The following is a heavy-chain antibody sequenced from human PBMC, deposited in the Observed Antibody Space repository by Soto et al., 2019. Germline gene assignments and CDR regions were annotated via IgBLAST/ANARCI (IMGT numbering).Heavy chain of an antibody. D-gene: IGHD3-22*01. CDR1: GYTFDIYG. CDR3: ARDRSYYYDSSGYPFDF. J-gene: IGHJ4*02. Sequence: QIQLVQSGPEVKKPGASVKVSCKASGYTFDIYGISWVRQVPGKGPEWMGWISADNGDTKYAQRMQGRVTMTTDTVTSTAYMELRSLRSDDTAVYYCARDRSYYYDSSGYPFDFWGQGSLVTVSS. V-gene: IGHV1-18*01. CDR2: ISADNGDT.